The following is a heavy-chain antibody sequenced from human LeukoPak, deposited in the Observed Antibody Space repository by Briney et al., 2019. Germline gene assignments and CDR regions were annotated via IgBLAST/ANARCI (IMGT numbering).Heavy chain of an antibody. CDR3: ARHIHSNYKSGWFFDL. V-gene: IGHV4-59*08. CDR1: GGSISSYY. J-gene: IGHJ2*01. D-gene: IGHD4-11*01. CDR2: IYYSGST. Sequence: SETLSLTCTVSGGSISSYYWSWIRQPLGKGLEWIGYIYYSGSTNYNPSLKSRVTISVDTSKNQFSLKLSSVTAADTAMYFCARHIHSNYKSGWFFDLWGRGTLVTVSS.